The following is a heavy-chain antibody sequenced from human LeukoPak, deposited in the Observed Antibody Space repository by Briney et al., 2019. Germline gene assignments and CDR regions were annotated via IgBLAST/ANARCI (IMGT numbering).Heavy chain of an antibody. V-gene: IGHV5-51*01. CDR3: ARLNGVDFGGSGSYVLPSPY. D-gene: IGHD3-10*01. CDR2: IYPGDSDT. Sequence: GESLKISCKGSGYTFTSYWIGWVRQMPGKGLEWMGLIYPGDSDTRYSPSFQGQVTISADKSISTAYLQRSSLKASDTAMYYCARLNGVDFGGSGSYVLPSPYWGQGTLVTVSS. J-gene: IGHJ4*02. CDR1: GYTFTSYW.